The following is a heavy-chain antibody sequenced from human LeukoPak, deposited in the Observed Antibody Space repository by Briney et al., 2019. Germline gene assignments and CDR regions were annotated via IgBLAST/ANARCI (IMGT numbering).Heavy chain of an antibody. J-gene: IGHJ4*02. CDR2: IKQDGSEK. CDR1: GFTFSSYW. V-gene: IGHV3-7*01. D-gene: IGHD3-10*01. Sequence: GGSLRLSCAASGFTFSSYWMSWVRQAPGKGLEWVANIKQDGSEKYYVDSVKGRFTISRDNAKNSLYLQMNSLRAEDTAVYYCARDIRTMVRGAPSYFDYWGQGTLVTVSS. CDR3: ARDIRTMVRGAPSYFDY.